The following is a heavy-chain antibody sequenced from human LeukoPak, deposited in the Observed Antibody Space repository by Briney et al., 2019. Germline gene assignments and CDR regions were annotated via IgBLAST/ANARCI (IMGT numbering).Heavy chain of an antibody. CDR3: AREGYGSGSYLGYMDV. CDR2: INPNSGGT. J-gene: IGHJ6*03. V-gene: IGHV1-2*02. CDR1: GYTFTGYY. D-gene: IGHD3-10*01. Sequence: ASVKVSCKASGYTFTGYYMHWVRHAPGQGLEWMGWINPNSGGTNYAQKFQGRVTMTRDTSISTAYMELSRLRSADTAVYYCAREGYGSGSYLGYMDVWGKGTTVTISS.